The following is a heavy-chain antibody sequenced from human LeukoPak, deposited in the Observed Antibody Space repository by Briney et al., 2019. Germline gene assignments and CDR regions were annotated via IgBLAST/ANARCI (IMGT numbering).Heavy chain of an antibody. Sequence: GGSLRLSCSASGFTFSSYAMSWVRQAPGKGLEWVSSVNDGGDNTYYADYLRGRFTVSRDNSRNTLWLQMNSLRAEDTAIYYCAKARGTTGWLPYFDYWGQGALVTVST. D-gene: IGHD6-19*01. J-gene: IGHJ4*02. CDR1: GFTFSSYA. CDR3: AKARGTTGWLPYFDY. V-gene: IGHV3-23*01. CDR2: VNDGGDNT.